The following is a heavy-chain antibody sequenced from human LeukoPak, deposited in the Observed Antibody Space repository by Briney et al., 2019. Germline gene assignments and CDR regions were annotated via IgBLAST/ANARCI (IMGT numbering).Heavy chain of an antibody. Sequence: SLRLSCAASGLTFDDYAMHWVRQAPGKGLECVSGISWNSGSIGYADSVKGRFTISRDNAKNSLYLQMNSLGAEDTALYYCARGVKYYYGSGSPYYFDYWGQGTLVTVSS. J-gene: IGHJ4*02. CDR3: ARGVKYYYGSGSPYYFDY. V-gene: IGHV3-9*01. D-gene: IGHD3-10*01. CDR1: GLTFDDYA. CDR2: ISWNSGSI.